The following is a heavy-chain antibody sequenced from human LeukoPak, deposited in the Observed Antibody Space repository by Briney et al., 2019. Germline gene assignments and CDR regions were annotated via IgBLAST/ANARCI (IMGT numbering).Heavy chain of an antibody. D-gene: IGHD6-19*01. CDR3: ARHHSSGWYYFDY. CDR2: IYSGGST. J-gene: IGHJ4*02. V-gene: IGHV3-53*01. Sequence: GGSLRLSCAASGFTVSSNYMSWVRQAPGKGLEWVSVIYSGGSTYYADSVKGRFTISRDNSKNTLYLQMNSLRAEDTAVYYCARHHSSGWYYFDYWGQGTLVTVSS. CDR1: GFTVSSNY.